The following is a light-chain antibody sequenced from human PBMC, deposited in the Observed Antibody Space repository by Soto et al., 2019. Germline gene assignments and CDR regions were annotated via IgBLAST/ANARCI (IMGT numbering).Light chain of an antibody. CDR1: SSDVGSYNL. CDR2: EVS. CDR3: SSYTSSSTPWV. J-gene: IGLJ3*02. V-gene: IGLV2-14*02. Sequence: QSVLTQPASVSGSPGQSITISCTGTSSDVGSYNLVSWYQQHPGKAPKLMIYEVSNRPSGVSNRFSGSKSGNTASLTISGLHAEDEADYYCSSYTSSSTPWVFGGGTKLTVL.